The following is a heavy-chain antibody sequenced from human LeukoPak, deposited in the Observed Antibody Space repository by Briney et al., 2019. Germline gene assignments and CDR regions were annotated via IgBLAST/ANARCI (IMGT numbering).Heavy chain of an antibody. CDR2: ISWNSGSI. D-gene: IGHD3-16*01. Sequence: GGSLRLSCAAYGFTFDDYAMHWVRQAPGKGLEWVSGISWNSGSIGYADSVKGRFTISRENAKSSLYLQMNSLRAGDTAVYYCVRGGEIGFDSWGQGTLVTVSS. J-gene: IGHJ5*01. CDR1: GFTFDDYA. V-gene: IGHV3-9*01. CDR3: VRGGEIGFDS.